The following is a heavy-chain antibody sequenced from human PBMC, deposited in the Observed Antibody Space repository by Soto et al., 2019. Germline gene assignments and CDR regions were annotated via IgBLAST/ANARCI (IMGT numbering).Heavy chain of an antibody. CDR1: GLTFRSYS. V-gene: IGHV3-21*01. Sequence: EVQLVESGGGRVKPGGSLRLSCAASGLTFRSYSMNWVRQAPGKGLEWVSSITSSSSYIYYADSVKGRFTISRDNAKNSLYLQMNSLRAEDTAVYYCARDAYCSSTSCYYYYYMDVWGKGTTVTVSS. CDR2: ITSSSSYI. CDR3: ARDAYCSSTSCYYYYYMDV. D-gene: IGHD2-2*01. J-gene: IGHJ6*03.